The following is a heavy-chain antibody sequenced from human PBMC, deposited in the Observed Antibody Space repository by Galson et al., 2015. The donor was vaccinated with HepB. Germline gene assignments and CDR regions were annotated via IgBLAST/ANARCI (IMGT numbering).Heavy chain of an antibody. V-gene: IGHV3-43D*03. Sequence: SLRLSCAASGFTFDDYAMHWVRQAPGKGLEWVSLISWDGGSTYYADSVKGRFTISRDNSKNSLYLRMNSLRAEDTALYYCAKDMRYCSSTSCYSYGMDVWGQGTTVTVSS. CDR3: AKDMRYCSSTSCYSYGMDV. D-gene: IGHD2-2*01. J-gene: IGHJ6*02. CDR1: GFTFDDYA. CDR2: ISWDGGST.